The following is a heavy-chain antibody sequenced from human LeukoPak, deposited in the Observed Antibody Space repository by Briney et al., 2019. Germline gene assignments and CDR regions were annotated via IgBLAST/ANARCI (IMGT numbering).Heavy chain of an antibody. V-gene: IGHV1-69*04. Sequence: SVKLSCKASGGTFSSYAISWVRQAPGQGLEWMGRIIPILGIANYAQKFQGRVTITANKSTSTAYTELSSLRSEDTAVYYCAREIIAAAPFDYWGQGTLVTVSS. D-gene: IGHD6-13*01. CDR2: IIPILGIA. CDR3: AREIIAAAPFDY. CDR1: GGTFSSYA. J-gene: IGHJ4*02.